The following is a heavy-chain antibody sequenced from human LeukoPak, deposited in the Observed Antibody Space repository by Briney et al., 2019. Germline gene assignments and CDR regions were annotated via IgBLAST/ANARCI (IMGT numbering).Heavy chain of an antibody. Sequence: PGGSLRLSCAASGFTLSSYGMHWVRQAPGNGLVWVAFIRYDGSNKYYADSVKGRFTIFRDNSKNSLYLQMNSLRAEDTAVYYCVRDDVRPDNGLDYWGQGTLVTVSS. CDR2: IRYDGSNK. V-gene: IGHV3-30*02. CDR1: GFTLSSYG. D-gene: IGHD1-14*01. CDR3: VRDDVRPDNGLDY. J-gene: IGHJ4*02.